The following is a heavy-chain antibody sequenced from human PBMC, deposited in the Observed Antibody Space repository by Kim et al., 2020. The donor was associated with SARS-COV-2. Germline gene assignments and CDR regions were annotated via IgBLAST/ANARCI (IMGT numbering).Heavy chain of an antibody. CDR1: GFTFSSYS. J-gene: IGHJ6*02. D-gene: IGHD5-12*01. CDR2: ISSSSSTI. CDR3: ARDGNVDIVTPYYYYYGMDV. V-gene: IGHV3-48*02. Sequence: GGSLRLSCAASGFTFSSYSMNWVRQAPGKGLEWVSYISSSSSTIYYADSVKGRFTISRDNAKNSLYLQMNSLRDEDTAVYYCARDGNVDIVTPYYYYYGMDVWGQGTTVTVSS.